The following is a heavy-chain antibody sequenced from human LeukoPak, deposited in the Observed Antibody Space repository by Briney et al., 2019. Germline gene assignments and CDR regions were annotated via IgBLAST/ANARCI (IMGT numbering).Heavy chain of an antibody. CDR1: GGSISNYY. J-gene: IGHJ4*02. Sequence: PSETLSLTRTVSGGSISNYYWSWIRQPPGKGLEWVGCIYNSGSTNYSPSLNSRVTISVDTSENQLSLRLTSVTAADTAVYYCVGTTKWLAFDYWGQGTLVTVSS. CDR2: IYNSGST. CDR3: VGTTKWLAFDY. D-gene: IGHD5-24*01. V-gene: IGHV4-59*01.